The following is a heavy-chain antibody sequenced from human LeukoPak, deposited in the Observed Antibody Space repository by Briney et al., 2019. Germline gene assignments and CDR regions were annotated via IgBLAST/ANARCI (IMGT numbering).Heavy chain of an antibody. D-gene: IGHD3-10*01. CDR2: VNHSGST. CDR1: GGSFSGYG. J-gene: IGHJ5*02. CDR3: ARGNRRLGYYGSGSRLPYDS. Sequence: AETLSLTCAVYGGSFSGYGWTWIRQSPGGGLEWIGEVNHSGSTNYNPSLKSRVTISVDTSKNQFSLRLTSVTAADTAVYFCARGNRRLGYYGSGSRLPYDSWGQGTLVTVSS. V-gene: IGHV4-34*01.